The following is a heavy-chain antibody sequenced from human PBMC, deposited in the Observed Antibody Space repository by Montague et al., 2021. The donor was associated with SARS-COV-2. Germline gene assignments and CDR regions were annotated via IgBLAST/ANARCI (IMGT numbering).Heavy chain of an antibody. D-gene: IGHD6-13*01. V-gene: IGHV4-39*07. CDR1: GGSISSSSYY. CDR3: ARVGRQQLVRLSGMDV. CDR2: IYYSGST. Sequence: SETLSLTCTGSGGSISSSSYYWGWIRQPSGKGLEWIGSIYYSGSTYYNPSLKGRITISVDTSKNQFSLKLSSVTAADTAVYYCARVGRQQLVRLSGMDVWGQGTTVTVSS. J-gene: IGHJ6*02.